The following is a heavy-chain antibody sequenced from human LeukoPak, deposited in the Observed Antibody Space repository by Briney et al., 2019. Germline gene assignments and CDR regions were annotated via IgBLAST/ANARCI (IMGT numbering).Heavy chain of an antibody. CDR3: ARYYYGSGSYSGSETNWFDP. CDR2: IYYSGST. D-gene: IGHD3-10*01. J-gene: IGHJ5*02. CDR1: GGSISSGGYS. V-gene: IGHV4-30-4*07. Sequence: SETLSLTCAVSGGSISSGGYSWSWIRQPPGKGLEWIGYIYYSGSTYYNPSLKSRVTISVDTSKNQFSLKLSSVTAADTAVYYCARYYYGSGSYSGSETNWFDPWGQGTLVTVSS.